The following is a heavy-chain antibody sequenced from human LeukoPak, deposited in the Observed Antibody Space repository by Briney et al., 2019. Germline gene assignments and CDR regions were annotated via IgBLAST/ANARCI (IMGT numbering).Heavy chain of an antibody. D-gene: IGHD2-15*01. J-gene: IGHJ4*02. CDR3: AKGLAGSCYSGLDY. CDR1: GFTFSNYP. Sequence: GGSLRLSCAASGFTFSNYPMSWLGQAPGQGLQGASAICGSDNSTYYADSVKGRFTISRDNSKNTMYLQMNSLRTEDTAVYYCAKGLAGSCYSGLDYWGRGTLVTVSS. V-gene: IGHV3-23*01. CDR2: ICGSDNST.